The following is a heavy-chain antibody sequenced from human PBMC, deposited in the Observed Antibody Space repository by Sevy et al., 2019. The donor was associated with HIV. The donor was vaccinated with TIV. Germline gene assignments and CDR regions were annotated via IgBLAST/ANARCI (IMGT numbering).Heavy chain of an antibody. CDR2: LQSRTDGGTT. V-gene: IGHV3-15*01. D-gene: IGHD2-8*01. CDR3: STDPIIVLLVTDGMDV. Sequence: GGSLRLTCAASGFTFSNAWMSWVRQAPGRGLEWVGRLQSRTDGGTTDYAAPVKGRFTISRDDSKNTLYLQMNSLKTEDTAVYYCSTDPIIVLLVTDGMDVWGQGTTVTVSS. CDR1: GFTFSNAW. J-gene: IGHJ6*02.